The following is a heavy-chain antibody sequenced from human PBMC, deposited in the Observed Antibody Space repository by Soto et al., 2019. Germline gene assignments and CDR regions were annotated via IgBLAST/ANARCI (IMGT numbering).Heavy chain of an antibody. J-gene: IGHJ6*02. CDR3: ARKLLAVAGTDHYYGMDV. CDR1: AFTFSSYG. D-gene: IGHD6-19*01. Sequence: GGSLRLSCAASAFTFSSYGMHWVRQAPGKGLEWVAVIWYDGSEKCYGDSVKGRITISRDNSKNTLYLQMNSLRAEDTAVYYCARKLLAVAGTDHYYGMDVWGQGTTVTVSS. V-gene: IGHV3-33*01. CDR2: IWYDGSEK.